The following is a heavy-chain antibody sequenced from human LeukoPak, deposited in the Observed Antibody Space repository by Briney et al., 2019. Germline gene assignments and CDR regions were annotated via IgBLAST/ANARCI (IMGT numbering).Heavy chain of an antibody. CDR2: IYYTGST. CDR3: ARENCTNGVCWAFDP. D-gene: IGHD2-8*01. CDR1: GGSISSSDYY. J-gene: IGHJ5*02. V-gene: IGHV4-39*07. Sequence: SETLSLTCTVSGGSISSSDYYWSWIRRPPGRGLEWFGNIYYTGSTSYNPSLKSRVTFSVDTFNNQFSLHLSSVTAADTAVYYCARENCTNGVCWAFDPWGQGTLVTVSS.